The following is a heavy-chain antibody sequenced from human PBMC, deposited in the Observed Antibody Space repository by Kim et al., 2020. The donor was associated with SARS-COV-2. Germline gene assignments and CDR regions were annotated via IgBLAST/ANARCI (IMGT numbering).Heavy chain of an antibody. CDR2: IYYSGST. Sequence: SETLSLTCTVSGGSISSYYWSWIRQPPGKGLEWIGYIYYSGSTNYNPSLKSRVTISVDTSKNQFSLKLSSVTAADTAVYYCARAYYGGADYWGQGTLVTV. CDR1: GGSISSYY. CDR3: ARAYYGGADY. V-gene: IGHV4-59*01. D-gene: IGHD4-17*01. J-gene: IGHJ4*02.